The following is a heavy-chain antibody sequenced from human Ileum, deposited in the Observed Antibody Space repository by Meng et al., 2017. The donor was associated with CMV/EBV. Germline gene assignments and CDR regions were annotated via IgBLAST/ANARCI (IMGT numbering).Heavy chain of an antibody. Sequence: GESLKISCAASGFTFSNYGMHWVRQAPGKGLEWLTFIQYDGTNKYYGDSVKGRFTVSRDNSKNTLYLQVNSLRPDDKAVYYCARESDGSGSFGDYWGQGTLVTVSS. CDR2: IQYDGTNK. D-gene: IGHD3-10*01. V-gene: IGHV3-30*02. CDR1: GFTFSNYG. J-gene: IGHJ4*02. CDR3: ARESDGSGSFGDY.